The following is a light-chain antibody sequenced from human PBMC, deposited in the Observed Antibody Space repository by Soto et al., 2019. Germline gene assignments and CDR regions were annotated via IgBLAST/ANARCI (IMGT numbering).Light chain of an antibody. J-gene: IGKJ2*01. CDR2: GAS. Sequence: ELVLRQSPATLSVSPGERATLSCRASQTVSRSLAWYQQRPGQAPRLLIYGASTRATGVSDRFSGSGSGTDFTLTISSLQSEDFAVYYCQQYIDWPPYTFGQGTKVDIK. CDR3: QQYIDWPPYT. V-gene: IGKV3-15*01. CDR1: QTVSRS.